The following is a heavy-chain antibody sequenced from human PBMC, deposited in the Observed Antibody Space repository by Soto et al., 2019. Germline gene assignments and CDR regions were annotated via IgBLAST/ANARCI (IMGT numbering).Heavy chain of an antibody. V-gene: IGHV1-69*01. CDR2: IVPVFGTP. CDR1: GGSFPSDT. J-gene: IGHJ3*02. CDR3: TRPSSGYYHDAFDI. D-gene: IGHD3-22*01. Sequence: QVQLMQSGAEVKKPGSSVKVSCKASGGSFPSDTISWVRQAPGQGLEWLGGIVPVFGTPNHAQKFQGRVPSSADGSTNPAYMELPSLRPEDTAVYYCTRPSSGYYHDAFDIWGQGTVVTVSS.